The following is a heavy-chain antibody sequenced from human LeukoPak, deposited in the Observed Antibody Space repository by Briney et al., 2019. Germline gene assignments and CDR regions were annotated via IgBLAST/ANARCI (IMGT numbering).Heavy chain of an antibody. V-gene: IGHV1-18*03. J-gene: IGHJ4*02. CDR3: ARESSEYYFDY. CDR2: ISAYSGDT. CDR1: GYTFTNYG. D-gene: IGHD2-15*01. Sequence: ASVKVSCKTSGYTFTNYGFAWVRQAPGQGLEWMGWISAYSGDTNFAQKLQGRVTMTTDTSTNTAYMELRSLRSEDMAVYYCARESSEYYFDYWGQGTLVTVSS.